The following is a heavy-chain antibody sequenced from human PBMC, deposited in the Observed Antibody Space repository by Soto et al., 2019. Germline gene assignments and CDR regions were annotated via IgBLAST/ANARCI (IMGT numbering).Heavy chain of an antibody. J-gene: IGHJ4*02. V-gene: IGHV3-53*01. Sequence: GGSLRLSCAVSGFTVSYNYMNWVRQAPGKGLEWVSVIYRGGDTFYADSVKGRFTISRDNTKNTLYPQMDSLTAEDTAVYYCAKGSEFSNSYTLDFDFWGQGALVTVSS. CDR3: AKGSEFSNSYTLDFDF. CDR2: IYRGGDT. D-gene: IGHD6-6*01. CDR1: GFTVSYNY.